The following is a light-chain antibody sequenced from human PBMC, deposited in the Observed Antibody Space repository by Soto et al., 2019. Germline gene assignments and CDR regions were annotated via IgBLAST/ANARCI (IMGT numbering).Light chain of an antibody. CDR1: QSVSSN. CDR3: QQYGSSPPRYT. V-gene: IGKV3-20*01. J-gene: IGKJ2*01. Sequence: EIVMTQSPTTRSVSPGERATLSCRASQSVSSNLAWYQQKPGQAPRLLIYGASSRATGIPNRFSGSGSGTDFTLTISRLEPEDFAVYYCQQYGSSPPRYTFGQGTKVDIK. CDR2: GAS.